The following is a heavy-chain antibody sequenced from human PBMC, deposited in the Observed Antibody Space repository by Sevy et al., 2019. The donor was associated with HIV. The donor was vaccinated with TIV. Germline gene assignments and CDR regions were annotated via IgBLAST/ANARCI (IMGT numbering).Heavy chain of an antibody. J-gene: IGHJ4*02. CDR2: ISWNSGSI. V-gene: IGHV3-9*01. Sequence: GGSLRLSCAASGFTFDDYAMHWVRQAPGKGLEWVSGISWNSGSIGYADSVKGRFTISRDNSKNTLYLQMNSLRAEATAVYYCAKSSSTRLLYYFDYWGQGTLVTVSS. CDR3: AKSSSTRLLYYFDY. D-gene: IGHD3-3*01. CDR1: GFTFDDYA.